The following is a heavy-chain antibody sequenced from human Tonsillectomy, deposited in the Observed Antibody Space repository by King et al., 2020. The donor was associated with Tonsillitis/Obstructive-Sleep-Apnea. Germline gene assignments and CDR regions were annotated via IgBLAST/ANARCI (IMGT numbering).Heavy chain of an antibody. D-gene: IGHD4-11*01. V-gene: IGHV1-69*09. CDR2: IIPILGLA. CDR1: GGTFSSYA. J-gene: IGHJ4*02. Sequence: VQLVESGAEVKKPESSVKVSCKASGGTFSSYAISGVRQAPGQGLEWRGRIIPILGLANYAQKFQGRVTITADKSTSTAYMELSSLRSEDTAVYYCATDIVQRDYSDNDYWGQGTLVTVSS. CDR3: ATDIVQRDYSDNDY.